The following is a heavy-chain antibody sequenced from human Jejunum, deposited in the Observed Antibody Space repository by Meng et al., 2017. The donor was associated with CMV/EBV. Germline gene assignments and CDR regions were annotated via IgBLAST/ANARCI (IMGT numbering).Heavy chain of an antibody. Sequence: QLQLQESGPGLVKPSEPLSLICTVSGGSISTSHYYWGWIRQPPGKGLEWIGSFYYSGSTYYNPSLKSRVTMSVDTSKNQFSLKLSSVTAADTAVYYCARRGNKNWSIGYFEYWGQGTLVTVSS. D-gene: IGHD1-1*01. V-gene: IGHV4-39*07. CDR2: FYYSGST. J-gene: IGHJ4*02. CDR1: GGSISTSHYY. CDR3: ARRGNKNWSIGYFEY.